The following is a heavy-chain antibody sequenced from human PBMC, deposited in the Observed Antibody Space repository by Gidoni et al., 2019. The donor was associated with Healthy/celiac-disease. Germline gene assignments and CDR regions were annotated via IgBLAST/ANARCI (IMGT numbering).Heavy chain of an antibody. Sequence: QVQLVQSGAEVKKPGASVKVPCKASGYTFTGYYMHWVRQAPGQGLEWMGWINPNSGGTNYAQKFQGRVTMTRDTSISTAYMELSRLRSDDTAVYYCARDVGSGWYGFLSYHWGQGTLVTVSS. CDR1: GYTFTGYY. J-gene: IGHJ5*02. D-gene: IGHD6-19*01. V-gene: IGHV1-2*02. CDR3: ARDVGSGWYGFLSYH. CDR2: INPNSGGT.